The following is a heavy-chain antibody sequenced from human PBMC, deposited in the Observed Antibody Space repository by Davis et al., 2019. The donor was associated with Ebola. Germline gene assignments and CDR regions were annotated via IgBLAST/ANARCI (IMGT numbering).Heavy chain of an antibody. D-gene: IGHD6-6*01. V-gene: IGHV3-7*01. CDR1: GFTFSSYW. CDR3: AKDAGPIGSSSDY. CDR2: IKQDGSEK. J-gene: IGHJ4*02. Sequence: GESLKISCAASGFTFSSYWMSWVRQAPGKGLEWVANIKQDGSEKYYVDSVKGRFTISRDNAKNSLYLQMNSLRAEDTAVYYCAKDAGPIGSSSDYWGQGTLVTVSS.